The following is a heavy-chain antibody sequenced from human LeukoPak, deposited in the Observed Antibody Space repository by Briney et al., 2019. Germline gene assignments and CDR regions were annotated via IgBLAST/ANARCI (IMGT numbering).Heavy chain of an antibody. CDR1: GFTFSHYY. Sequence: PGGSLRLSCAASGFTFSHYYMSWIRQAPGKGLEWVSYISSSGSTIYYADSVKGRFTFSRDNAKNSLYLQMNSLRAEDTAVYYCASGVNSGIAAAGTVDYWGQGTLVTVSS. CDR3: ASGVNSGIAAAGTVDY. D-gene: IGHD6-13*01. CDR2: ISSSGSTI. V-gene: IGHV3-11*01. J-gene: IGHJ4*02.